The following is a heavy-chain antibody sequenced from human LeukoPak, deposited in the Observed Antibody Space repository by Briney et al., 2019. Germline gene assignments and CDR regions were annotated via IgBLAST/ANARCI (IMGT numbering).Heavy chain of an antibody. CDR2: TNPNSGNT. Sequence: VSVKVSCKASGYTFTSYDINWVRQATGKGLEWMGWTNPNSGNTGYAQKFKGRVTMNSNTSISTAYMELSSLRSEDTAVYYCARDNSVRDEAWWFNPWGQGTLVTVSS. V-gene: IGHV1-8*01. D-gene: IGHD5-24*01. CDR1: GYTFTSYD. CDR3: ARDNSVRDEAWWFNP. J-gene: IGHJ5*02.